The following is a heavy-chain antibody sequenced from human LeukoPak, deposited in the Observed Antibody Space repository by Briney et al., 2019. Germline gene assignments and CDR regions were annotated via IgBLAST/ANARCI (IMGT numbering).Heavy chain of an antibody. D-gene: IGHD3-10*01. CDR1: GGTFSSYA. Sequence: SVKDSCKASGGTFSSYAISWVRQAPGQGLEWMGRIIPILGIANYAQKFQGRVTITADKSTSTAYMELSSLRSEDTAVYYCAREIQHYYGSGSYYSIWGQGTMDTVSS. J-gene: IGHJ3*02. CDR2: IIPILGIA. CDR3: AREIQHYYGSGSYYSI. V-gene: IGHV1-69*04.